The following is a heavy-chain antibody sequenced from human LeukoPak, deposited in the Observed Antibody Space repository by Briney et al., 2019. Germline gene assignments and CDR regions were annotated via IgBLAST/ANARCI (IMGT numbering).Heavy chain of an antibody. Sequence: SETLSLTCAVYGGSFSGYYWSWIRQPPGKGLEWIGEINHSGSTNYNPSLKSRVTISVDTSKNQFSLKLSSVTAADTAVYYCARGRSLFSGYSYGGKYGMDVWGQGTTVTVSS. CDR3: ARGRSLFSGYSYGGKYGMDV. D-gene: IGHD5-18*01. CDR2: INHSGST. V-gene: IGHV4-34*01. CDR1: GGSFSGYY. J-gene: IGHJ6*02.